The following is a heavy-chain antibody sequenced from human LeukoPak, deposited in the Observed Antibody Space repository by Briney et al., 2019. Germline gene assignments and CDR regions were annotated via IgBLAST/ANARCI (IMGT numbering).Heavy chain of an antibody. J-gene: IGHJ4*02. V-gene: IGHV3-48*03. Sequence: GGSLRLSCAASGFTFRSYEMNWVRQAPGKGLEWVSYIDSGRRSSTNYADSVKGRFTISRDNAKNSLYLQMNSLRAEDTALYYCAKDSESGAYYDSSGYYPNRFDYWGQGTLVTVSS. D-gene: IGHD3-22*01. CDR2: IDSGRRSST. CDR3: AKDSESGAYYDSSGYYPNRFDY. CDR1: GFTFRSYE.